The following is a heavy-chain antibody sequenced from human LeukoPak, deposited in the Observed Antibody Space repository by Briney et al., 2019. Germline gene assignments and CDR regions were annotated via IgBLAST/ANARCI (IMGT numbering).Heavy chain of an antibody. CDR3: ARDIAVAGTSRSPYFDY. Sequence: GASVKVSCKASGYTFTSYGISWVRQAPGQGLEWMGWISAYNGNTNYAQKLQGRVTMTTDTSTSTAYMELRSLRSDDTAVYYCARDIAVAGTSRSPYFDYWGQGTLVTVSS. CDR1: GYTFTSYG. V-gene: IGHV1-18*01. D-gene: IGHD6-19*01. J-gene: IGHJ4*02. CDR2: ISAYNGNT.